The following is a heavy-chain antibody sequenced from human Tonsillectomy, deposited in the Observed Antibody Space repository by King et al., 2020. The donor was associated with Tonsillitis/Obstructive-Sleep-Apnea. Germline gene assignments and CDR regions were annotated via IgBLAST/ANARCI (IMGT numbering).Heavy chain of an antibody. CDR1: GYTFTSYA. CDR2: INAGNGNT. Sequence: VQLVQSGAEVKKPGASVKVSCKASGYTFTSYAMHWVRQAPGQRLEWMGWINAGNGNTKYSQKFQGRVTITRDTSASTAYMELSSLRSEDTAVYYCARGGGVVVPAALNWFDPWGQGTLVTVSS. J-gene: IGHJ5*02. D-gene: IGHD2-2*01. CDR3: ARGGGVVVPAALNWFDP. V-gene: IGHV1-3*01.